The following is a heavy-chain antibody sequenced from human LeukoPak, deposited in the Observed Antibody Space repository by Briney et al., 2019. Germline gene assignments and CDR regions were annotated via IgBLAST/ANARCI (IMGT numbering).Heavy chain of an antibody. CDR1: GGSISSHY. Sequence: SETLSLTCTVSGGSISSHYWSWIRQPPGKGLEWIGYIYYSGSTNYNPSPKSRVTISVDTSKNQFSLKLSSVTAADTAVYYCAREVRSYGGNSPDAFDIWGQGTMVTVSS. J-gene: IGHJ3*02. V-gene: IGHV4-59*11. CDR3: AREVRSYGGNSPDAFDI. CDR2: IYYSGST. D-gene: IGHD4-23*01.